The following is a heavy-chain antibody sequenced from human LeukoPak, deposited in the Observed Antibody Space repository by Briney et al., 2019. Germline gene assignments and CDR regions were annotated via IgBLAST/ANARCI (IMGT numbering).Heavy chain of an antibody. D-gene: IGHD6-19*01. CDR1: GYTFTSYG. CDR3: AREDVGTDSGSFSY. J-gene: IGHJ4*02. CDR2: ISAYNGNT. Sequence: ASEKVSCKASGYTFTSYGISWVRQAPGQGLEWMGWISAYNGNTNYAQKFQGRVTMTRDTSTSTVYMELSSLRSEDTAVYYCAREDVGTDSGSFSYWGQGTLVTVSS. V-gene: IGHV1-18*01.